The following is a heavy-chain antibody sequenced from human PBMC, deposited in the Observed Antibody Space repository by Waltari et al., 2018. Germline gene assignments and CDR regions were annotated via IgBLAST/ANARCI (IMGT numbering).Heavy chain of an antibody. D-gene: IGHD3-22*01. Sequence: QVQLVESGGGVVQPGRSLRLSCAASEFTFRSYAMHWVRQAPGKGLEWVAVISYNERNIYYVDSVKGRFIISRDNSRKMLYLLMNSLRTEDTAVYYCARDYCDRTNCHGMDVWGQGTTVTVSS. V-gene: IGHV3-30*04. CDR1: EFTFRSYA. J-gene: IGHJ6*02. CDR3: ARDYCDRTNCHGMDV. CDR2: ISYNERNI.